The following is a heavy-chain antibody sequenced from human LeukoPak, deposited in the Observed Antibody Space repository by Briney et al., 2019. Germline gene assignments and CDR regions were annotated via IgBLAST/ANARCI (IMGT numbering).Heavy chain of an antibody. J-gene: IGHJ6*02. Sequence: GRSLRLSCAASGFTFSTYGVHWVRQAPGKGLEWVAVISYDGSNKYYADSGKGRFTISRDNSKNTLYLQMNSLRAEDTAVYYCVKDLNTVSSYYYYYYGMDVWGQGTTVTVSS. CDR2: ISYDGSNK. CDR3: VKDLNTVSSYYYYYYGMDV. CDR1: GFTFSTYG. D-gene: IGHD4-17*01. V-gene: IGHV3-30*18.